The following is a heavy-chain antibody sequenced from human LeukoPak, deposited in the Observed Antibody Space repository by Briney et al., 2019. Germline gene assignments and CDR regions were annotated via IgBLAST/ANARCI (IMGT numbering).Heavy chain of an antibody. Sequence: GSSVKVSCKASGGTFSSYAISWVRQAPGQGLEWMGRIIPILGIANYAQKFQGRVTITADKSTSTAYMELSGLRSEDTAVYYCGTGMPIDYWGQGTLVTVSS. V-gene: IGHV1-69*04. D-gene: IGHD1-14*01. CDR1: GGTFSSYA. CDR2: IIPILGIA. J-gene: IGHJ4*02. CDR3: GTGMPIDY.